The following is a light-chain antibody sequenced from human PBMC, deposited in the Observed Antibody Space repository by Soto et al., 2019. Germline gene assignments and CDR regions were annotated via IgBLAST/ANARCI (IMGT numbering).Light chain of an antibody. Sequence: DIVMTQSPDSLAVSLGERATINCKSSQSVLYSSNNKNYLAWYQQKIGQPPKLLIYWASTRASGVPDRFSGSGSVTDFTLTISSLQAEDVAVYYCQQYYDTLSYTFGQGTKLEI. CDR3: QQYYDTLSYT. CDR1: QSVLYSSNNKNY. J-gene: IGKJ2*01. CDR2: WAS. V-gene: IGKV4-1*01.